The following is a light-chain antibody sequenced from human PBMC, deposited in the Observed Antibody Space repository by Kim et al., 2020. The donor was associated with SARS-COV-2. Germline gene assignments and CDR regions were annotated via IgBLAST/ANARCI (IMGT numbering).Light chain of an antibody. CDR1: QSISSY. V-gene: IGKV1-39*01. J-gene: IGKJ4*01. Sequence: AYVGERVTITCRASQSISSYLNWYQQKPGKAPKLLIYAASSLQSGVPSRFSGSGSGTDFTLTISSLQPEDFATYYCQQSYSTPLTFGGGTKVDIK. CDR3: QQSYSTPLT. CDR2: AAS.